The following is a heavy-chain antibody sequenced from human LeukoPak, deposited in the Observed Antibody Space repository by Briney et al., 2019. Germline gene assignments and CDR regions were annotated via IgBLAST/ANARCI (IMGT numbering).Heavy chain of an antibody. CDR1: GFNFSSYW. CDR3: ARDRFGYGGNSGL. J-gene: IGHJ4*02. CDR2: IKQDGSEK. Sequence: GGSLRLSCVASGFNFSSYWMSWVRQAPGKGLEWVANIKQDGSEKYYVDSVKGRFTISRDNSKNTLYLQMNSLRAGDTAVYYCARDRFGYGGNSGLWGQGTLVTVSS. D-gene: IGHD4-23*01. V-gene: IGHV3-7*01.